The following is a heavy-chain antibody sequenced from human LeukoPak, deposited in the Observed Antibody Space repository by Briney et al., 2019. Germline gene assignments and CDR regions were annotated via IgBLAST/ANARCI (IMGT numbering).Heavy chain of an antibody. Sequence: ASVKVSCKVSGYTLTELSMHWVRQAPGKGLEWMGGFDPEDGETIYAQKFQGRVTMTEDTSTDTAYMEPSSLRSEDTAVYYCATAGIAAAGTLDYWGQGTLVTVSS. CDR3: ATAGIAAAGTLDY. D-gene: IGHD6-13*01. CDR1: GYTLTELS. CDR2: FDPEDGET. J-gene: IGHJ4*02. V-gene: IGHV1-24*01.